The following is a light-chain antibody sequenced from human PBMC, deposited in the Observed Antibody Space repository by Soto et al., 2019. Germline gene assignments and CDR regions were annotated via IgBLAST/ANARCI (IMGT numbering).Light chain of an antibody. CDR1: ESDIGVYDF. Sequence: QTVVTQPPSASGSPGQSVTISCNGTESDIGVYDFVSWYQHLPGKAPRLIIYEVFQRPSGVPDRFSGSKSGNTASLTVSGLQAADEADYFCKSYAGSNTYVFGSGTKVTVL. CDR3: KSYAGSNTYV. V-gene: IGLV2-8*01. J-gene: IGLJ1*01. CDR2: EVF.